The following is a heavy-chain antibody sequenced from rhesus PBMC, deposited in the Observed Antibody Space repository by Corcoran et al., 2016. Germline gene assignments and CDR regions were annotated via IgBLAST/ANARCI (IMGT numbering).Heavy chain of an antibody. CDR3: GKRGEIAAIDS. Sequence: QVQLQESCPGLVKPSETLSLPCVVSGDSISSAYYWVWLRLAPGKGLADIGYVSVSRGNPYYNPSVHSRVTISKDTSNNQFSLKLTSVTAADTAVYYCGKRGEIAAIDSWGQGVFVTVSS. CDR2: VSVSRGNP. J-gene: IGHJ4*01. V-gene: IGHV4-99*01. D-gene: IGHD5-24*01. CDR1: GDSISSAYY.